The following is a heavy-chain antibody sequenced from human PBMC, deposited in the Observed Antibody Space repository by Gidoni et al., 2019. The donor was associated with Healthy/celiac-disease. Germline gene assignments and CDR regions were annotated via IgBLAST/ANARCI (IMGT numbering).Heavy chain of an antibody. CDR2: ISWNSGSI. V-gene: IGHV3-9*01. Sequence: EVQLVESGGGLVQPGRSMRRYCAASGLPVDDYAMHWVRHAPGECLECVSGISWNSGSIGYAYSVNCRFTISRDNAKNSLYLQMNSLRAEDTALYYCPKDLSSTRCRGMDVLGQGTTLTVSS. CDR3: PKDLSSTRCRGMDV. CDR1: GLPVDDYA. J-gene: IGHJ6*02. D-gene: IGHD2-2*01.